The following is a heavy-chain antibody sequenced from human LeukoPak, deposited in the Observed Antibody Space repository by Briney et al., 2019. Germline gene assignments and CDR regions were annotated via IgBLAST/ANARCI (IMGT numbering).Heavy chain of an antibody. CDR1: GGSFSGYY. CDR2: INHSGST. CDR3: ARPRGDYYDSSGYHDALDI. Sequence: SETLSLTCAVYGGSFSGYYWSWIRQPPGKGLEWIGEINHSGSTNYNPSLKSRVTISVDTSKNQFSLKLSSVTAADTAVYYCARPRGDYYDSSGYHDALDIWGQGTMVTVSS. J-gene: IGHJ3*02. V-gene: IGHV4-34*01. D-gene: IGHD3-22*01.